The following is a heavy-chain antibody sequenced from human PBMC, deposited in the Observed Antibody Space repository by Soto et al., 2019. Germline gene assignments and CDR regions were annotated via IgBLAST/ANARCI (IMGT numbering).Heavy chain of an antibody. CDR1: GGTFSSYT. V-gene: IGHV1-69*02. J-gene: IGHJ4*02. D-gene: IGHD6-19*01. CDR3: ATEPVAVAYD. CDR2: IIPILGIA. Sequence: QVQLVQSGAEVKKPGSSVKVSCKASGGTFSSYTISWVRQAPGQGLEWMGRIIPILGIANYAQKFQGRVTITADKSPSTAYMELSSLRSEDTAVYYCATEPVAVAYDWGQGTLVTVSS.